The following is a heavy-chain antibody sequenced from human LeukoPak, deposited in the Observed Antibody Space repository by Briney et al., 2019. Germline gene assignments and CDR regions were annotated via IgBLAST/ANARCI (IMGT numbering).Heavy chain of an antibody. J-gene: IGHJ4*02. CDR1: GFTFSSYG. V-gene: IGHV3-30*02. D-gene: IGHD4-17*01. Sequence: PGGSLRLSCAASGFTFSSYGMHWVRQAPGKGLEWVAFIRYDGSNKYYADSVKGRLTISRDNSKNTLYLQMNSLRAEDTAVYYCAKDRPLYGDAILYFDYWGQGTLVTVSS. CDR2: IRYDGSNK. CDR3: AKDRPLYGDAILYFDY.